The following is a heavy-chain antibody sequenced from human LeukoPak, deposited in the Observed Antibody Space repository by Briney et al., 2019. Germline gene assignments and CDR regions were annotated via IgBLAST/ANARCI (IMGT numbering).Heavy chain of an antibody. CDR1: GYTFTSYY. V-gene: IGHV1-46*01. CDR2: INPSGGST. J-gene: IGHJ4*02. CDR3: ARGKTNGYCSSTSCYAFDY. Sequence: ASVKVSCKASGYTFTSYYMHWVRQAPGQGLERMGIINPSGGSTSYAQKFQGRVTMTRDTSTSTVYMELSSLRSEDTAVYYCARGKTNGYCSSTSCYAFDYWGQGTLVTVSS. D-gene: IGHD2-2*03.